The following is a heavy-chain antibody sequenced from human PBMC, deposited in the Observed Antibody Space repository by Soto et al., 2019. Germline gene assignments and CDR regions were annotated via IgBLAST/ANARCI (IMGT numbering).Heavy chain of an antibody. Sequence: SETLSLTCTVSGGSISSSSYYWGWIRQPPGKGLEWIGSIYYSGSTYYNPSLKSRVTISVDTSKNQFSLKLSSVTAADTAVYYCARVKGLVWGTYSCYNWFDPLGQGTLISVS. D-gene: IGHD3-16*01. CDR3: ARVKGLVWGTYSCYNWFDP. CDR1: GGSISSSSYY. V-gene: IGHV4-39*07. CDR2: IYYSGST. J-gene: IGHJ5*02.